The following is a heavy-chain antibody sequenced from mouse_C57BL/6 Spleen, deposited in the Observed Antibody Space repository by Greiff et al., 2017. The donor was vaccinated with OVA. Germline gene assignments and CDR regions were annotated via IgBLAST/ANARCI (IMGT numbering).Heavy chain of an antibody. J-gene: IGHJ1*03. CDR2: IHPNSGRT. CDR3: SSFTTSWYFDV. V-gene: IGHV1-64*01. D-gene: IGHD1-1*01. Sequence: QVQLQQPGAELVKPGASVKLSCKASGYTFTSYWMHWVKQRPGQGLEWIGMIHPNSGRTNYNEKFKSKATLTVDKSSSTAYMQLSSLTSEDSAVYYCSSFTTSWYFDVWGTGTTVTVSS. CDR1: GYTFTSYW.